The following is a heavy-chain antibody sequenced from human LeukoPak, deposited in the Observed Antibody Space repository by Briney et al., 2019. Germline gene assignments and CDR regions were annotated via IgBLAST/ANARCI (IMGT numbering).Heavy chain of an antibody. V-gene: IGHV1-18*01. D-gene: IGHD3-10*01. J-gene: IGHJ5*02. CDR3: ARGTSYYGSGSYYNPPNWFDP. Sequence: ASVKVSCKASGYTFTSYGISWVRKAPGQGLEWMGWISAYNGNTNNAQKPQGRVTMTTDTSTSTAYMELRSLRSDDTAVYYCARGTSYYGSGSYYNPPNWFDPWGQGTLVTVSS. CDR2: ISAYNGNT. CDR1: GYTFTSYG.